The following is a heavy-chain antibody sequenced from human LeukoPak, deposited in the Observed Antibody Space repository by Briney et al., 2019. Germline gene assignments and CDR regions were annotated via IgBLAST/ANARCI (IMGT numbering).Heavy chain of an antibody. CDR1: GEYFSGYY. CDR2: INHSGST. CDR3: ARGKYDSGGYYLDY. V-gene: IGHV4-34*01. D-gene: IGHD3-22*01. J-gene: IGHJ4*02. Sequence: PSETLSLTCAVYGEYFSGYYWSLIRQPPGKGLEWIGEINHSGSTNYNPSLKRRVIISVDTSKNQFSLKLSSVTAADTAVYYCARGKYDSGGYYLDYWGQGTLVTVSS.